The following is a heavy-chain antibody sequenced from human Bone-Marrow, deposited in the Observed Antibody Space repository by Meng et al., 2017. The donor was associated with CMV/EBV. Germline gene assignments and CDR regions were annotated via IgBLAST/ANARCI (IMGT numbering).Heavy chain of an antibody. CDR2: IIPILGIA. V-gene: IGHV1-69*10. D-gene: IGHD1-14*01. J-gene: IGHJ3*02. CDR3: ASPPSNHAFDI. Sequence: AVKVSCKASGGTFSSYAISWVRQAPGQGLEWMGGIIPILGIANYAQKFQGRVTITADKSTSTAYLELSSLRSEDTAVYYCASPPSNHAFDIWGQGTMVTVSS. CDR1: GGTFSSYA.